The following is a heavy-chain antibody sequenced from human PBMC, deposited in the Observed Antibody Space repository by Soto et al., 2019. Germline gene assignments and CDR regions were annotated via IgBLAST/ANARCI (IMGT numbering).Heavy chain of an antibody. J-gene: IGHJ4*02. V-gene: IGHV4-59*08. CDR2: IYFSGSA. Sequence: PATLSLTCTVSGGYITSYYWSWIRQLPGKGLEWIGYIYFSGSANYNPSLKSRVTISVDTSKNQFSLKLSPVTAADTDVDYCGRRHRGYEDYWGQGTLVNVCS. CDR1: GGYITSYY. CDR3: GRRHRGYEDY. D-gene: IGHD5-12*01.